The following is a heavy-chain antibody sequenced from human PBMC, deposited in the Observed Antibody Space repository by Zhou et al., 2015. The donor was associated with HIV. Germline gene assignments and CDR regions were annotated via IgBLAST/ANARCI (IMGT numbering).Heavy chain of an antibody. D-gene: IGHD2-15*01. CDR3: ARDAHVCSGGSCYGYY. Sequence: QVQLVQSGAEVKKPGSSVKVSCKASGGTFSSYTISWVRQAPGQGLEWMGRIIPILGIANYAQKFQGRVTITADKSTSTAYMELSSLRSEDTAVYYCARDAHVCSGGSCYGYYWGQGTLVTVSS. J-gene: IGHJ4*02. V-gene: IGHV1-69*08. CDR1: GGTFSSYT. CDR2: IIPILGIA.